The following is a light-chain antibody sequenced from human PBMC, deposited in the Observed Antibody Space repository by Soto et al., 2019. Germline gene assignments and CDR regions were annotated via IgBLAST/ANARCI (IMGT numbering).Light chain of an antibody. CDR3: ASWDDSLSGLV. CDR1: SSNIGSNY. CDR2: RNN. Sequence: QSVLTQPPSASGTPGQTVTISCSGSSSNIGSNYVYWYQQLPGTAPKLLIYRNNQRPSGVPDRFSGSKSGTSASLAISGLRSEDEADYYCASWDDSLSGLVFGVGIKLTVL. J-gene: IGLJ2*01. V-gene: IGLV1-47*01.